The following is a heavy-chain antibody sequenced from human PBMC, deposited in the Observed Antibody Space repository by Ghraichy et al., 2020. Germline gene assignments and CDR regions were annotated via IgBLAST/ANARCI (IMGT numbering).Heavy chain of an antibody. CDR2: TYYRSKWYN. J-gene: IGHJ6*02. CDR1: GDSVSSNTAA. V-gene: IGHV6-1*01. Sequence: SQTLSLTCAISGDSVSSNTAAWNWIRQSPSRGLEWLGRTYYRSKWYNDYAVSVKSRIRITPDTSKNQFSLQLNSVTPEDTAVYYCARGELRWFGDSHYNYAMDVWGQGTTITVSS. D-gene: IGHD3-10*01. CDR3: ARGELRWFGDSHYNYAMDV.